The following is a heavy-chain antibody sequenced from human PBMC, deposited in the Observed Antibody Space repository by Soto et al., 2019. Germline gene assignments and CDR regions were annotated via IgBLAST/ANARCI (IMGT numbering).Heavy chain of an antibody. CDR1: GFTFSSYG. D-gene: IGHD1-20*01. J-gene: IGHJ5*02. CDR2: ISYDGSNK. Sequence: PGGSLRLSCAASGFTFSSYGMHWVRQAPGKGLEWVAVISYDGSNKYYADSVKGRFTISRDNSKNTLYLQMNSLRAEDTAVYYCAKNRRITGTINWFDPWGQGTLVTVSS. V-gene: IGHV3-30*18. CDR3: AKNRRITGTINWFDP.